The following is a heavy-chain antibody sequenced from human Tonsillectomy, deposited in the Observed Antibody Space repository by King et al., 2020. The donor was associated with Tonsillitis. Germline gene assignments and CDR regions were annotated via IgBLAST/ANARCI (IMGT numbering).Heavy chain of an antibody. CDR2: ISYDGSNT. Sequence: VQLVESGGGVVQPGRSLRLSCAASGFTFSSHTMHWVRQAPGKGLEWVALISYDGSNTYYADSVKGRFTISRDNSKNTLFLQMNSLRGEDTAVYYWARDRHGWTPYYLDYWGQGTLAT. CDR3: ARDRHGWTPYYLDY. CDR1: GFTFSSHT. J-gene: IGHJ4*02. V-gene: IGHV3-30*01. D-gene: IGHD6-19*01.